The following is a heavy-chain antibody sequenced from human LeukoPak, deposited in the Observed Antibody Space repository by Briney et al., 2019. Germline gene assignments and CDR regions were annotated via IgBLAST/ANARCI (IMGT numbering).Heavy chain of an antibody. D-gene: IGHD6-19*01. CDR3: PRDLYSSGWTDAFDI. J-gene: IGHJ3*02. V-gene: IGHV1-2*02. CDR2: INPNSGDT. CDR1: GYTFTSYD. Sequence: ASVTVSCKASGYTFTSYDINWVRQATGQGLEGMGWINPNSGDTNYSQKFQGRVSMTRDTCINTAYMELGRLTSDDTAVYYCPRDLYSSGWTDAFDIWGPGTIGPVSS.